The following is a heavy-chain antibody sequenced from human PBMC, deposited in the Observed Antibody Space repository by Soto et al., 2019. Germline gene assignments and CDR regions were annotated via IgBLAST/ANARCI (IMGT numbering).Heavy chain of an antibody. CDR3: PDACYDWDGFDY. CDR2: IYWDDDK. J-gene: IGHJ4*02. Sequence: QITLKESGPTLVKPTQTLTLTCTFSGFSLSTSGVGVGWIRQPPGKALEWLALIYWDDDKRYSPSLKSRLTIPRDTSQHQVVPTMTSMVPVDTAAYCCPDACYDWDGFDYGGQGTLVTVSS. V-gene: IGHV2-5*02. CDR1: GFSLSTSGVG. D-gene: IGHD1-1*01.